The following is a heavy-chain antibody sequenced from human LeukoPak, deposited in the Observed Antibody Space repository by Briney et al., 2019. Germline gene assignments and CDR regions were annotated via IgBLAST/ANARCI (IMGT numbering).Heavy chain of an antibody. V-gene: IGHV4-30-2*01. CDR2: IYHSGST. J-gene: IGHJ3*02. CDR3: ARTYYYGSGSDAFDI. Sequence: SETLSLTCAVSGGSISSGGYSWSWIRQPSGKGLEWIGYIYHSGSTYYNPSLKSRVTISVDRSKNQFSLKLSSVTAADTAVYYCARTYYYGSGSDAFDIWGQGTIVTVSS. D-gene: IGHD3-10*01. CDR1: GGSISSGGYS.